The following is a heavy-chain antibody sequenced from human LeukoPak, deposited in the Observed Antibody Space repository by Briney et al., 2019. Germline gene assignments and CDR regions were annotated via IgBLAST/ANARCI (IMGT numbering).Heavy chain of an antibody. CDR2: ISSSGSTI. CDR1: GFTFSSYE. CDR3: ATTGSGSYYDY. V-gene: IGHV3-48*03. D-gene: IGHD1-26*01. Sequence: GGSLRLSCAASGFTFSSYEMNWVRQAPGKGLEWVSYISSSGSTIYYADSVKGRFTISRDNAKNTLFLQMNSLRAEDTAVYYCATTGSGSYYDYWGQGTLVTVSS. J-gene: IGHJ4*02.